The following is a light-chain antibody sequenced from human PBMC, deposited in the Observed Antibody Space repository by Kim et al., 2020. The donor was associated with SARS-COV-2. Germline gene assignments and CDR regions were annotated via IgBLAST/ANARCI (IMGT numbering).Light chain of an antibody. J-gene: IGLJ2*01. CDR3: FLSYSGVVV. CDR1: AGAVPSRHT. V-gene: IGLV7-46*01. CDR2: DNC. Sequence: GGRVTLTCASSAGAVPSRHTPCCLQQKPGPAPRTLISDNCNKHAWTPAWFSCALLGGKAALTLAGARHEDDADYCCFLSYSGVVVFGGGTQLTVL.